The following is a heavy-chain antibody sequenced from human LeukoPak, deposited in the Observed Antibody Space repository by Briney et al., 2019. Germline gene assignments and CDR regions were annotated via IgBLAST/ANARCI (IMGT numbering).Heavy chain of an antibody. CDR3: ARTYLVYYYGSGSFCYFDY. D-gene: IGHD3-10*01. V-gene: IGHV3-7*01. CDR2: IRKAGSEK. CDR1: GFTPSSYW. J-gene: IGHJ4*02. Sequence: PGGCLRLSCAVSGFTPSSYWIGWVRQAPGRGLEWVANIRKAGSEKYYVDSVKGRSTISRDNAKNTLYPQMNSLRAEDTAVYYCARTYLVYYYGSGSFCYFDYWGQGTLVTVSS.